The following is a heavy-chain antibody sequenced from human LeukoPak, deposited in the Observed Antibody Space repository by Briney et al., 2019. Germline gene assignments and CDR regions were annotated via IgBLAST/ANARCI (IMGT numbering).Heavy chain of an antibody. Sequence: SDTLSLTCAVSGYSITSSSWWGWIRQPLGKGLEWIGYIYHSGTTYYNPSLRSRVTMSVDTSKNQFSLKLSSVTAVDTAVYYCARKENVYYYFDYWGQGTLVTVSS. V-gene: IGHV4-28*01. D-gene: IGHD3-10*01. CDR3: ARKENVYYYFDY. CDR2: IYHSGTT. J-gene: IGHJ4*02. CDR1: GYSITSSSW.